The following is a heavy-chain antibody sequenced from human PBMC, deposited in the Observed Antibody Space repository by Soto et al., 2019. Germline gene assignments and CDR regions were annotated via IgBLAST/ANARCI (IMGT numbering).Heavy chain of an antibody. CDR2: ISYDGNNK. D-gene: IGHD4-4*01. CDR3: AKTRGYSYNYGLNV. J-gene: IGHJ6*02. CDR1: GFTFGNSG. V-gene: IGHV3-30*18. Sequence: PGGSLRLSCAASGFTFGNSGMQGVRQAPGKGLEGVAVISYDGNNKYYADCVKGRFTISRDNSKNTLSLQMNSLRVEDTALYYCAKTRGYSYNYGLNVRGQRTTVTVSS.